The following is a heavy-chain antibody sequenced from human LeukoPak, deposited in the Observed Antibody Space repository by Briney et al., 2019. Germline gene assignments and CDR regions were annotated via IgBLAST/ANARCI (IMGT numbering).Heavy chain of an antibody. CDR2: IIPIFGTA. CDR3: ARGERVVPAAEDYYYMDV. D-gene: IGHD2-2*01. J-gene: IGHJ6*03. V-gene: IGHV1-69*05. Sequence: ASVKVSCKASGGTFSSYAISWVRQAPGQGLEWMGGIIPIFGTANYAQKFQGRVTITTDESTSTAYMELSSLRSEDTAVYYCARGERVVPAAEDYYYMDVWGKGTTVTVSS. CDR1: GGTFSSYA.